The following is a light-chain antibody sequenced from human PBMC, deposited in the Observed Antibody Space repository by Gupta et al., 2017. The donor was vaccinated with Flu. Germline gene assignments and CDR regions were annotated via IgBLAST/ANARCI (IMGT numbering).Light chain of an antibody. CDR3: SSYAGSNKFGV. V-gene: IGLV2-8*01. J-gene: IGLJ2*01. CDR1: SSDVGGYNY. CDR2: DVT. Sequence: QSALTQPPSASGSPGQSVTISCTGTSSDVGGYNYVSWYQQHPGKAPKLMIYDVTKRPSGVPDRFSGSKSGNTASLTVSGLQADDEADYYCSSYAGSNKFGVFGGGTKLTVL.